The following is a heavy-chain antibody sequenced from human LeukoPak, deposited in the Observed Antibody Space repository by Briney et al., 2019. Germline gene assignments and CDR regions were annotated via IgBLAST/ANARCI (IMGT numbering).Heavy chain of an antibody. CDR3: ARDPGFDY. CDR2: INHSGST. D-gene: IGHD1-14*01. J-gene: IGHJ4*02. V-gene: IGHV4-34*01. Sequence: SETLSLTCAVYGGSFSGYYWSWIRQPPGKGLEWIGEINHSGSTNYNPSLKSRVTISVDTSKNQFSLKLSSVTAADTAVYYCARDPGFDYWGQGTLVTVSS. CDR1: GGSFSGYY.